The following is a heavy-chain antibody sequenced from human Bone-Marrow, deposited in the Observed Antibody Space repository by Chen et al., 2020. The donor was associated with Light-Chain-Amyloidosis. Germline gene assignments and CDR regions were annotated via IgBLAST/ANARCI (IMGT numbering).Heavy chain of an antibody. V-gene: IGHV5-51*01. CDR3: ARRRDGYNFDY. D-gene: IGHD5-12*01. CDR2: IYPDESDA. CDR1: GYTFPNYW. J-gene: IGHJ4*02. Sequence: EVQLEQSGPEVKKPGESLKISCKGSGYTFPNYWIGWVRQMPGKGLEWMGVIYPDESDARYSPSFEGQVTISADKSNTTAYLQWRSLKASDTAMYYCARRRDGYNFDYWGQGTLVTVSS.